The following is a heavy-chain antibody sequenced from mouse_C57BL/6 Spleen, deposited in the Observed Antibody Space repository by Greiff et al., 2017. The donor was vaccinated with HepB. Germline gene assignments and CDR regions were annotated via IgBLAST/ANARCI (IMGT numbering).Heavy chain of an antibody. J-gene: IGHJ3*01. CDR3: VRHYCDGWFAY. D-gene: IGHD1-1*01. CDR2: IRSKSNNYAT. CDR1: GFSFNTYA. Sequence: EVKLVESGGGLVQPKGSLKLSCAASGFSFNTYAMNWVRQAPGKGLDWVARIRSKSNNYATYYADSVKDRFTIARADSESLLYLQMNNLKTADTAMYYSVRHYCDGWFAYWGQGTLVTVSA. V-gene: IGHV10-1*01.